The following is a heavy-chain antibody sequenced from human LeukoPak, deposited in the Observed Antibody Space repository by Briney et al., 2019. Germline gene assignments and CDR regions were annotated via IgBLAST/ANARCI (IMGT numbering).Heavy chain of an antibody. CDR3: ARDRDDSSGYYYYYYGMDV. V-gene: IGHV1-69*13. CDR1: GGTFSSYA. Sequence: ASVTVSCKASGGTFSSYAISWVRQAPGQGLEWMGGIIPIFGTANYAQKFQGRVTITADESTSTAYMELSSLRSEDTAVYYCARDRDDSSGYYYYYYGMDVWGQGTTVTVSS. CDR2: IIPIFGTA. D-gene: IGHD3-22*01. J-gene: IGHJ6*02.